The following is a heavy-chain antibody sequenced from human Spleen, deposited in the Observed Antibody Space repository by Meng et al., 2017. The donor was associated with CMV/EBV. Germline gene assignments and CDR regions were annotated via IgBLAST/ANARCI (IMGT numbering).Heavy chain of an antibody. CDR2: INHSGST. CDR1: GGSFSGYY. V-gene: IGHV4-34*01. Sequence: QVQLQQWGAGLLKPSETLSLTCADYGGSFSGYYWSWIRQPPGKGLEWIGEINHSGSTNYNPSLKSRVTISVDTSKNQFSLKLSSVTAADTAVYYCARGVAAAAFDYWGQGTLVTVSS. CDR3: ARGVAAAAFDY. D-gene: IGHD6-13*01. J-gene: IGHJ4*02.